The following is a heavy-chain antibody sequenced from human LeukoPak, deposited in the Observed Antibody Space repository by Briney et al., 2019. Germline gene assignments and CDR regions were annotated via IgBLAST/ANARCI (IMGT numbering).Heavy chain of an antibody. J-gene: IGHJ5*02. Sequence: KTSETLSLTCTVSGGSISSGYYYWSWIRQPPGKGLEWIGYIYYSGSTYSNPSLKSRLTISVDTSKNQFSLKLSSMTAADTAVYYCARGRGYYDSGGLNWFDPWGQGTLVTVSS. D-gene: IGHD3-22*01. CDR1: GGSISSGYYY. CDR2: IYYSGST. V-gene: IGHV4-30-4*01. CDR3: ARGRGYYDSGGLNWFDP.